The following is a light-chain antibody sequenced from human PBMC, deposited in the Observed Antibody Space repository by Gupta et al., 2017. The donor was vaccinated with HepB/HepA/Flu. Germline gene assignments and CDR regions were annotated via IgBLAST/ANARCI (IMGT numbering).Light chain of an antibody. CDR3: SSYTSSSTPWV. CDR2: DVS. J-gene: IGLJ3*02. Sequence: QSALTQPASVSGSPGQSITLSCPGTSSDVGGYNYVSWYQQHPGKAPKLMIYDVSNRPSGVSNRFSGSKSGNTASLTISGLQAEDEADYYCSSYTSSSTPWVFGGGTKLTVL. V-gene: IGLV2-14*03. CDR1: SSDVGGYNY.